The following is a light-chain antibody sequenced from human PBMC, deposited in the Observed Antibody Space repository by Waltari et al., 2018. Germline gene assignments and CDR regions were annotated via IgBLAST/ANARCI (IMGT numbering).Light chain of an antibody. CDR3: QNYDRAPWT. CDR1: QGISTH. CDR2: GTS. V-gene: IGKV1-27*01. J-gene: IGKJ1*01. Sequence: DIQMTQSPSSLSASVGDRVIITCQAGQGISTHLAWYQKKPGKVPRLLIFGTSTLQSGVPSRFSGSGFGTEFTLIISSLQTEDVASYYCQNYDRAPWTFGQGTKVEIK.